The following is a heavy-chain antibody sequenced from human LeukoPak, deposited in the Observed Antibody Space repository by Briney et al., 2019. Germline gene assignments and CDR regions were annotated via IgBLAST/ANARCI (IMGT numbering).Heavy chain of an antibody. CDR3: AKDRIGTRSYLPFDY. CDR1: GFTFSTSA. CDR2: ISESGGST. J-gene: IGHJ4*02. Sequence: GGSLRLSCVVSGFTFSTSAMSWVRQAPGKGLEWVSGISESGGSTYYADSVKGRFTISRDNSKNTLYLQMNSLRAEDTAVYYCAKDRIGTRSYLPFDYWGQGTLVTVSS. D-gene: IGHD2-2*01. V-gene: IGHV3-23*01.